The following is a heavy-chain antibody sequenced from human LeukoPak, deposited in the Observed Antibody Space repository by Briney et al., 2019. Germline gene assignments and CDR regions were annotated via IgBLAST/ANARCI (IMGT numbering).Heavy chain of an antibody. J-gene: IGHJ4*02. CDR3: ARFITEYSSTRGLKNSYYFDY. D-gene: IGHD6-6*01. Sequence: SETLSLTCAVYGGSFSGYYWSWIRQPPGKGLEWIGEINHSGSTNYNPSLKSRVTISVDTSKNQFSLKLSSVTAADTAVYYCARFITEYSSTRGLKNSYYFDYWGQGTLVTVSS. CDR1: GGSFSGYY. V-gene: IGHV4-34*01. CDR2: INHSGST.